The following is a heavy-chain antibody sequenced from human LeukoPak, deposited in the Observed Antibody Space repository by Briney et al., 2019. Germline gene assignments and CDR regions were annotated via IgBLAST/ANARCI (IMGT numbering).Heavy chain of an antibody. D-gene: IGHD3-22*01. CDR1: GYTFTSYG. CDR3: ARDEKGEGYYYGSSGYPDAFDI. CDR2: ISAYNGNT. Sequence: ASVKVSCKASGYTFTSYGISWVRQAPGQGLEWMGWISAYNGNTNYAQKLQGRVTMTTDTSTSTAYMELRSLRSDDTAVYYCARDEKGEGYYYGSSGYPDAFDIWGQGTMVTVSS. J-gene: IGHJ3*02. V-gene: IGHV1-18*01.